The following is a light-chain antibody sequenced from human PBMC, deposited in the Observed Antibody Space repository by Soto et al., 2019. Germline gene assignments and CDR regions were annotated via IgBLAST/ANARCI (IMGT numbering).Light chain of an antibody. CDR2: VGTGGIVG. Sequence: QPVLTQPPSASASLGASVTLTCTLSSGYSNYKVDWYQQRPGKGPRFVMRVGTGGIVGSKGDGIPDRFSVLGSGLNRYLTINNIQEEDESDYYCGADHGGGSNFVYVFGTGTKLTV. CDR3: GADHGGGSNFVYV. V-gene: IGLV9-49*01. CDR1: SGYSNYK. J-gene: IGLJ1*01.